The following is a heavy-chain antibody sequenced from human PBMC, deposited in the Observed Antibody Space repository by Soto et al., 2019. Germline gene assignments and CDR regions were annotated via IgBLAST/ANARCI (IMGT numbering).Heavy chain of an antibody. Sequence: SQTLSLTCAISGDSVSSNSAAWNWIRQSPSRGLEWLGRTYYRAKWYNDYAVSVKSRITINPDTSRIKFNMQLNSVTPEDTAVYSCVRERRKFGEEMATIDYWGQGTLVTVSS. J-gene: IGHJ4*02. CDR1: GDSVSSNSAA. V-gene: IGHV6-1*01. CDR2: TYYRAKWYN. CDR3: VRERRKFGEEMATIDY. D-gene: IGHD3-16*01.